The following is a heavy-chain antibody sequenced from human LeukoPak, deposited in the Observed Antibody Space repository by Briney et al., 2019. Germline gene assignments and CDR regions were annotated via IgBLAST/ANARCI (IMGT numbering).Heavy chain of an antibody. CDR2: INPGSDGT. D-gene: IGHD2-8*01. V-gene: IGHV1-2*02. CDR1: GHTFGGYY. J-gene: IGHJ4*02. Sequence: ASVKVSCKASGHTFGGYYVQWVRQAPGQGLEWMGWINPGSDGTYFAQRFQGRVTLTTDTSITTAYMELNRLTSDDTAVYYCARSPKRSVTDYWGQGTLVTVSS. CDR3: ARSPKRSVTDY.